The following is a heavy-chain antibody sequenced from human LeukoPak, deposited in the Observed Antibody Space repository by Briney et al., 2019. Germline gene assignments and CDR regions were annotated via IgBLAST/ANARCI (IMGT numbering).Heavy chain of an antibody. D-gene: IGHD6-19*01. Sequence: PSETLSLTCSVSGDSIDTYYWSWIRQPAGKGLEWIGLIYTSGSTNYNPSLKSRVTISLDKSKNQFSLNLSSMTAADTALYYCARGGAVEGRNAFDIWGQGTMVTVSS. V-gene: IGHV4-4*07. CDR1: GDSIDTYY. J-gene: IGHJ3*02. CDR3: ARGGAVEGRNAFDI. CDR2: IYTSGST.